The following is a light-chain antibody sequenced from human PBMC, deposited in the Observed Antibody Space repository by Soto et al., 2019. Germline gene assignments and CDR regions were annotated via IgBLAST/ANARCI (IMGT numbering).Light chain of an antibody. J-gene: IGKJ3*01. CDR1: QSVRNY. Sequence: EIVLTQSPATVSVSPGESATLSCRASQSVRNYLAWYQQKPGQAPRLLIFDASNRATGIPSRFSGSGSGTYFTLTISSLEPEDFAVYYCQQRSNSPPWXFGPGXXVDL. V-gene: IGKV3-11*01. CDR3: QQRSNSPPWX. CDR2: DAS.